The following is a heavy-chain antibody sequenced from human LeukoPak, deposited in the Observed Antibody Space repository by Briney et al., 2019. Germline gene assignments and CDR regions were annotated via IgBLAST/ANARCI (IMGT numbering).Heavy chain of an antibody. V-gene: IGHV4-30-2*01. CDR1: GGSISSGGYS. Sequence: SETLSHTCAVSGGSISSGGYSWSWIRQPPGKGLEWIGYIYHSGSTYYNPSLKSRVTISVDRSKNQFSLKLSSVTAADTAVYYCARADCSGPNWFDPWGQGTLVTVSS. J-gene: IGHJ5*02. CDR2: IYHSGST. CDR3: ARADCSGPNWFDP. D-gene: IGHD2-15*01.